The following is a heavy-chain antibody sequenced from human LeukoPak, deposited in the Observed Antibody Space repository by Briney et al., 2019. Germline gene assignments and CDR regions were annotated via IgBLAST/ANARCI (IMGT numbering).Heavy chain of an antibody. CDR2: ISSSSSYI. CDR1: GFTFSSYS. CDR3: AWGVVPAAIGDY. V-gene: IGHV3-21*01. J-gene: IGHJ4*02. Sequence: PGGSLRLSCAASGFTFSSYSMNWVRQAPGKGLEWVSSISSSSSYIYYADSVKGRFTISRDNAKNSLYLQMNSLRAEDTAVYYCAWGVVPAAIGDYWGQGTLVTVSS. D-gene: IGHD2-2*02.